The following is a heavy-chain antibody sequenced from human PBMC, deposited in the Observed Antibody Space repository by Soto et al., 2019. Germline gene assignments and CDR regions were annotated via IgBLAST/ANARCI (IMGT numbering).Heavy chain of an antibody. CDR3: ARDRSLGILDY. D-gene: IGHD1-1*01. CDR2: VYSSGST. Sequence: PSETLSLTCTVSGDSISGYYWSWVRQPPGKGLEWIGYVYSSGSTNYNPSLKSRATISVDTSKNQFSLKVSSVTAADTAVYYCARDRSLGILDYWGQGALVTVSS. J-gene: IGHJ4*02. V-gene: IGHV4-59*01. CDR1: GDSISGYY.